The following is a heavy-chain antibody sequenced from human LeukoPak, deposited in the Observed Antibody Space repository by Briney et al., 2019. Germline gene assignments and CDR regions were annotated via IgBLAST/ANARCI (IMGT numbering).Heavy chain of an antibody. CDR1: GFTFSSYW. D-gene: IGHD3-3*01. CDR2: IKQDGSEK. J-gene: IGHJ6*03. V-gene: IGHV3-7*01. CDR3: ARGLEWLPYYYYYYYMDV. Sequence: GGSLRLSCAASGFTFSSYWMSWVRQAPGKGLEWVANIKQDGSEKYYVDSVEGRFTISRDNAKNSLYLQMNSLRAEDTAVYYCARGLEWLPYYYYYYYMDVWGKGTTVTVSS.